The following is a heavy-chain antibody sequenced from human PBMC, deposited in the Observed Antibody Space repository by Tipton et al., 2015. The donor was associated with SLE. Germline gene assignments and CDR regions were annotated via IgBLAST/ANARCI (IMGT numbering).Heavy chain of an antibody. CDR3: AAAGPGGAFDF. J-gene: IGHJ3*01. Sequence: SLRLSCAASGLIVSDKYMNWVRQAPGKGLEWVSVIYISGRTDYADSVKGRLTISRDSSKNTLYLQMKGLRTDDTGVYYCAAAGPGGAFDFWGQGTMVTVSS. CDR1: GLIVSDKY. CDR2: IYISGRT. V-gene: IGHV3-66*02. D-gene: IGHD6-13*01.